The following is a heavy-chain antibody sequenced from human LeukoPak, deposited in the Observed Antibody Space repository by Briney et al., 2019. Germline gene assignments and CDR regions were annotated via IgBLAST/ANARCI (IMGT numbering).Heavy chain of an antibody. CDR1: GFAFSDYY. Sequence: GGSLRLSCAASGFAFSDYYMIWIRQAPGKGLEWLGYISGSGSFTNYADSVKGRFNISRDNAKESVYLQMNSLRAEDTALYYCARDLSWRTGSLDYWGQGTLVTVSS. D-gene: IGHD3/OR15-3a*01. CDR2: ISGSGSFT. V-gene: IGHV3-11*05. J-gene: IGHJ4*02. CDR3: ARDLSWRTGSLDY.